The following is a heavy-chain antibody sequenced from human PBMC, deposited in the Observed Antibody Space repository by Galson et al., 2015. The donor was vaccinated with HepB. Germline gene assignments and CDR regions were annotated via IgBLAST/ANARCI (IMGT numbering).Heavy chain of an antibody. Sequence: SLRLSCAASGFTFSNSWMHWVRQTPGKGLVWVSRINTDGSSATYADSVKGRFTISRDNAKKTLYLQMNSLRAEDTAVYYCISSYWGAPNYWGQGTLVTVSS. CDR1: GFTFSNSW. CDR2: INTDGSSA. J-gene: IGHJ4*02. CDR3: ISSYWGAPNY. D-gene: IGHD3-10*01. V-gene: IGHV3-74*01.